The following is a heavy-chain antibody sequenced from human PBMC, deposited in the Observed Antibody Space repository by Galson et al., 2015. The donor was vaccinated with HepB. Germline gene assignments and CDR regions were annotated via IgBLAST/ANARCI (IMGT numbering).Heavy chain of an antibody. J-gene: IGHJ4*02. CDR3: ARVLGYGDARIGFDY. Sequence: SLRLSCAASGFTFSSYWMHWVRQAPGKGLVWVSRINSDGNSTSYADSVKGRFTISRDNAKNTLYLQMNSLRAEDTAVYYCARVLGYGDARIGFDYWGQGTLVTVSS. V-gene: IGHV3-74*01. D-gene: IGHD4-17*01. CDR2: INSDGNST. CDR1: GFTFSSYW.